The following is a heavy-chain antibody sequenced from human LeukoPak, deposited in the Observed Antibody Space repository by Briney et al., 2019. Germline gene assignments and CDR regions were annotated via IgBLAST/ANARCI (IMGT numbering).Heavy chain of an antibody. Sequence: PSQTLSLTCTVSGGSISSGGYYWSWIRQHPGKGLEWIGYIYYSGSTYYNPSLKSRVTISVDTSKNQFSLKLSSVTAAGTAVYYCARGLGIRDILDYWGQGTLVTVSS. CDR3: ARGLGIRDILDY. D-gene: IGHD2-15*01. V-gene: IGHV4-31*03. CDR2: IYYSGST. CDR1: GGSISSGGYY. J-gene: IGHJ4*02.